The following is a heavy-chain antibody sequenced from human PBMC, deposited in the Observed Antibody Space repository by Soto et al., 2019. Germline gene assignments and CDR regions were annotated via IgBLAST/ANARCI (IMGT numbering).Heavy chain of an antibody. CDR3: ATRPPPYGDYPLDY. CDR2: IKSKTDGETT. V-gene: IGHV3-15*01. CDR1: GLTFTNAW. J-gene: IGHJ4*02. Sequence: EVQPVESGGGLVRPGGSLRLSCAASGLTFTNAWMNWVRQAPGTGLEGVGRIKSKTDGETTDYAASVKGRFSISRDDSKNTLYLEMNSLKTEDTAVYYCATRPPPYGDYPLDYWGQGTLVTVSS. D-gene: IGHD2-21*02.